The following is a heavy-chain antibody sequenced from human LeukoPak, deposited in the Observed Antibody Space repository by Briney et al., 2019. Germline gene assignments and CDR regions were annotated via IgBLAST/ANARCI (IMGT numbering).Heavy chain of an antibody. V-gene: IGHV4-39*07. Sequence: PSETLSLTCTVSGGSISSGGYYWSWIRQPPGKGLEWIGEINHSGSTNCNPSLKSRVTISVDTSKNQFSLKLSSVTAADTAVYYCARDRDFWSGWTIGTNDYWGQGTLVTVSS. CDR3: ARDRDFWSGWTIGTNDY. J-gene: IGHJ4*02. CDR2: INHSGST. CDR1: GGSISSGGYY. D-gene: IGHD3-3*01.